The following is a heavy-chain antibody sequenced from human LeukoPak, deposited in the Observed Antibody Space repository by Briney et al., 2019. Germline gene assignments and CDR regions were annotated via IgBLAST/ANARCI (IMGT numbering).Heavy chain of an antibody. CDR2: ISSSGSTI. Sequence: GGPLSLSGAASGLTFSSNELNWVAQAPGKGRKGFSNISSSGSTIYYADSVKGRFTISRDNAKNSLYLQMNSLRAEDTAVYYCARDCGGGSCYGPYDAFDIWGQGTMVTVSS. CDR1: GLTFSSNE. J-gene: IGHJ3*02. V-gene: IGHV3-48*03. D-gene: IGHD2-15*01. CDR3: ARDCGGGSCYGPYDAFDI.